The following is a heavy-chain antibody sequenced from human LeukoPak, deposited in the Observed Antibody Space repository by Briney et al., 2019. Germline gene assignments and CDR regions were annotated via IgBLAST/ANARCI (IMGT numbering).Heavy chain of an antibody. D-gene: IGHD3-22*01. J-gene: IGHJ3*02. Sequence: GGSLRLSCAASGFTFSSYAMSWVRQAPGEGLEWVSAISGSGGSTYYADSVKGRFTISRDNSKNTLYLQMNSLRAEDTAVYYCAKAWYYYDSSGYRDVAFDIWGQGTMVTVSS. V-gene: IGHV3-23*01. CDR2: ISGSGGST. CDR1: GFTFSSYA. CDR3: AKAWYYYDSSGYRDVAFDI.